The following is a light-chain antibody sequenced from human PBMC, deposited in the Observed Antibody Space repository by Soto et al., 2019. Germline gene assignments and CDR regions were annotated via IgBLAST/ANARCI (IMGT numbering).Light chain of an antibody. CDR1: QSISSW. V-gene: IGKV1-5*03. CDR3: QQYNSYPAT. J-gene: IGKJ4*01. CDR2: KAS. Sequence: DIQMTQSPSTLSASVGDRVTITCRASQSISSWLAWYQQKPGKAPKLLIYKASSLESGVPSRFSGSGSGTEFTLTISSLQPDDFATYYCQQYNSYPATFCGGTKVEIK.